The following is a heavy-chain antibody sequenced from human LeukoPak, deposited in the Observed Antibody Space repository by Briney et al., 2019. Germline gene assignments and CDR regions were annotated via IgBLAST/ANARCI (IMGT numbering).Heavy chain of an antibody. J-gene: IGHJ4*02. CDR3: ARVGGNYDFWSGYLSAHFDY. D-gene: IGHD3-3*01. V-gene: IGHV1-2*02. CDR1: GYTFTGYY. Sequence: ASVKVSCKASGYTFTGYYMHWVRQAPGQGLEWMGWINPNSGGTNYAQKLQGRVTMTRDTSISTAYMELSRLRSDDTAVYYCARVGGNYDFWSGYLSAHFDYWGQGTLVTVSS. CDR2: INPNSGGT.